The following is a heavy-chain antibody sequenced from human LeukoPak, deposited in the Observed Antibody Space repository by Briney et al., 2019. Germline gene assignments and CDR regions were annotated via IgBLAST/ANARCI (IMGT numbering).Heavy chain of an antibody. D-gene: IGHD6-19*01. J-gene: IGHJ4*02. CDR1: GGSISRYY. Sequence: SETLSLTCTVSGGSISRYYWSWIRQPPGKGLEWIGYFDNSGSANYNPSLKSRLTISEDTSKNQFALKLTSVTAADTAVYYCARGKYSSGWFLDYWGQGTLVIVST. CDR3: ARGKYSSGWFLDY. CDR2: FDNSGSA. V-gene: IGHV4-59*01.